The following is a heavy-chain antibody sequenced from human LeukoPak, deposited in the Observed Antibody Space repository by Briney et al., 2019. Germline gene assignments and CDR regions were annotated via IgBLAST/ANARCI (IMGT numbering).Heavy chain of an antibody. V-gene: IGHV1-2*02. CDR1: GYTFTDYH. J-gene: IGHJ4*02. Sequence: ASVKVSCKASGYTFTDYHMHWVRQAPGQGLEWMGCINPNSGGTDYAQKFQGRVTMTKDTSISTAYLEVTGLKSDDTAVYYCARYQDYYDSSGYSLWGQGTLVTVSS. CDR3: ARYQDYYDSSGYSL. D-gene: IGHD3-22*01. CDR2: INPNSGGT.